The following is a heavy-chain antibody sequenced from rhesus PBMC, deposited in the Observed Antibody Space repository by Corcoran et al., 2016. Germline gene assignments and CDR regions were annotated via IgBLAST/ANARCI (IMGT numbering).Heavy chain of an antibody. D-gene: IGHD6-13*01. Sequence: QVQLQESGPGLVTPSETLSLTCAVSGDSINSYYWTWIRQPPGTGLEWIGRIYGSSGNTNYNPSLRSRVTISRDTSKNQFSLKLNSVTAADTAIYYCARCGFAAGRLYFDFWGQGVLVTVSS. J-gene: IGHJ4*01. CDR3: ARCGFAAGRLYFDF. V-gene: IGHV4-147*01. CDR1: GDSINSYY. CDR2: IYGSSGNT.